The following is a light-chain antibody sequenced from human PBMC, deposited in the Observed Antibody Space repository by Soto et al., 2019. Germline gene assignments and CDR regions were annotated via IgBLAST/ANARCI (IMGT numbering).Light chain of an antibody. CDR2: GNN. V-gene: IGLV1-40*01. Sequence: QALVTQPPSVSGAPGQRVTISCTGSSSNIGAGYDVYWYQQVPGTAPKFVMYGNNNRPSGVPERFFGSKSGTSASLAITGLQAEDEADYYCQAYDSSLSTVLFGGGTKLTVL. J-gene: IGLJ2*01. CDR1: SSNIGAGYD. CDR3: QAYDSSLSTVL.